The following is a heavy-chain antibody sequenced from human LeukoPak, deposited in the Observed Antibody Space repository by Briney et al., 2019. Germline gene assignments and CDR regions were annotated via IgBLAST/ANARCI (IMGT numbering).Heavy chain of an antibody. CDR2: INPSGGST. CDR1: GYTFTSYY. V-gene: IGHV1-46*01. Sequence: ASVKVSCKASGYTFTSYYMHWVRQAPGQGLELIGIINPSGGSTSYAHKFQGRVTMTRDTSTSTVYMELSSLRSEDTAVYYCAKGGLYGSGSYAFDYWGQGTLVTVSS. J-gene: IGHJ4*02. D-gene: IGHD3-10*01. CDR3: AKGGLYGSGSYAFDY.